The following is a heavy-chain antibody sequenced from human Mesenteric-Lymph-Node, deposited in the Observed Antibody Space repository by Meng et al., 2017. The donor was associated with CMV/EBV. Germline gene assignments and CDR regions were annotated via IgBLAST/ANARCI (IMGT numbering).Heavy chain of an antibody. CDR2: ISYTSTYT. J-gene: IGHJ4*02. CDR1: GFSFSDYY. V-gene: IGHV3-11*06. CDR3: ASSRGSNLHFAS. Sequence: CAASGFSFSDYYMNWLRPAPGKGLEWVSYISYTSTYTNYTDSVKGRFAISRDNAKNSLYLEMNSLRAEATAVYYCASSRGSNLHFASWGQGTLVTVSS. D-gene: IGHD1-26*01.